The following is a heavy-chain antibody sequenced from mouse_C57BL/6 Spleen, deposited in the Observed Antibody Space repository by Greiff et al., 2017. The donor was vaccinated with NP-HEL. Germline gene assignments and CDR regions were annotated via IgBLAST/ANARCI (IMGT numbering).Heavy chain of an antibody. Sequence: EVKLVESGPELVKPGASVKISCKASGYSFTGYYMNWVKQSPEKSLEWIGEINPSTGGTTYNQKFKAKATLTVDKSSSTAYMQLKSLTSEDSAVYYCARSYDYAYFDYWGQGTTLTVSS. V-gene: IGHV1-42*01. CDR2: INPSTGGT. J-gene: IGHJ2*01. D-gene: IGHD2-4*01. CDR1: GYSFTGYY. CDR3: ARSYDYAYFDY.